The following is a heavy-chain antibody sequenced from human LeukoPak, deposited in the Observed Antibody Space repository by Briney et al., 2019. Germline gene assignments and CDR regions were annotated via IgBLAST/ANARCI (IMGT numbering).Heavy chain of an antibody. CDR2: IYPGDSDT. CDR3: AREGYNCDFWSGYYSEPYYYYYMDV. D-gene: IGHD3-3*01. CDR1: GYSFTSNW. Sequence: GESLQISCKGSGYSFTSNWIGWVRQMPGKGREWMGIIYPGDSDTRYSPSFQGQLTISADKSISPAYLQWNSLKASDTAMYYCAREGYNCDFWSGYYSEPYYYYYMDVWGKGTTVTVSS. V-gene: IGHV5-51*01. J-gene: IGHJ6*03.